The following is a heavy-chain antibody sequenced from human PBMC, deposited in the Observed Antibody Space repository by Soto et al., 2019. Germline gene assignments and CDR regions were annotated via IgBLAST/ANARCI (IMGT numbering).Heavy chain of an antibody. CDR1: GYTFTSYG. CDR2: ISAYNGNT. CDR3: VRDRAVVNWFDP. Sequence: GHSVKVSCKASGYTFTSYGISWVRQAPGQGLEWMGWISAYNGNTNYAQKLQGRVTMTTDTSTSTAYMELRSLRSDDTAVYYCVRDRAVVNWFDPWGQGTLVTVSS. J-gene: IGHJ5*02. D-gene: IGHD3-22*01. V-gene: IGHV1-18*01.